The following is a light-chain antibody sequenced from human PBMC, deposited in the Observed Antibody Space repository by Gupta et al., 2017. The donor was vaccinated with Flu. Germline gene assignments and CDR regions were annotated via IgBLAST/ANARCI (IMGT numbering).Light chain of an antibody. CDR3: QQSDSTPRYS. CDR2: AAS. J-gene: IGKJ2*03. V-gene: IGKV1-39*01. Sequence: DIQMTQSPSSLSASVGDRVTITCRASQSISRHLNWYQQKPGKAPKVLIYAASSLQSGVPSRFSGSGSGTDFTLTISSLQPEDFAIYYCQQSDSTPRYSFGQGTKLEIK. CDR1: QSISRH.